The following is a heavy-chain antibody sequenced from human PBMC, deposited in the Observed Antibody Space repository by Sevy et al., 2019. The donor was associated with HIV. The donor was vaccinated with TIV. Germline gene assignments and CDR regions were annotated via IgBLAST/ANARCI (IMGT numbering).Heavy chain of an antibody. CDR2: ISYDGTTK. D-gene: IGHD4-17*01. Sequence: GGCLRLSCAASGFTFSYYAFHWVRQAPGKGLEWVELISYDGTTKHYADSVRGRFTIYRDNSRNTLSLQMDSLRPEDTAVYYCARDFYEFGDPRGFDFWGQGTLVTVSS. V-gene: IGHV3-30-3*01. J-gene: IGHJ4*02. CDR3: ARDFYEFGDPRGFDF. CDR1: GFTFSYYA.